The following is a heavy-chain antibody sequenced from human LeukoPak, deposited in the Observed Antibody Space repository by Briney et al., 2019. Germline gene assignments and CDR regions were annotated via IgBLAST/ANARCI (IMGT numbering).Heavy chain of an antibody. CDR1: GFTFSSYW. Sequence: SGGSLRLSCAASGFTFSSYWMSWVRQAPGKGLEWVANINQDGSEKYYVDSVKGRFTISRDNAKNSLYLQMNSLRAEDTAVYYCARGGMVRGEVVDYWGQGTLVTVSS. J-gene: IGHJ4*02. D-gene: IGHD3-10*01. CDR2: INQDGSEK. CDR3: ARGGMVRGEVVDY. V-gene: IGHV3-7*01.